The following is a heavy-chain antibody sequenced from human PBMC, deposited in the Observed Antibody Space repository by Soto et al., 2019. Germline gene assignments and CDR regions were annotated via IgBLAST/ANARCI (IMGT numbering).Heavy chain of an antibody. V-gene: IGHV3-33*01. CDR3: ARSGG. J-gene: IGHJ4*02. CDR1: GYPISSYG. CDR2: IWYDGSNK. Sequence: QVQLVESGGGVVQPGRSQRLSCAASGYPISSYGMHWVRQAPGKGLEWVAVIWYDGSNKYYADSVKGRFTISRDNSKNMLYLQMNSLRVEDTAVYYCARSGGWGQGTLVTVSS. D-gene: IGHD6-19*01.